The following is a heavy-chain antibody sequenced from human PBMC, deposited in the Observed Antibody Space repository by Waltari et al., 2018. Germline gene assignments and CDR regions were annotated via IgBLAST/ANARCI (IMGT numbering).Heavy chain of an antibody. V-gene: IGHV4-34*02. CDR1: GGSFSGYY. J-gene: IGHJ5*02. D-gene: IGHD4-17*01. CDR2: IDHAGVT. CDR3: ALSRYGLASPKFDP. Sequence: QVQVQQWGAGLVKPSETLSLTCAVYGGSFSGYYWSCLRQPPGKALEWIGEIDHAGVTNHNPSLTSPATISVDTSRNQLSLKLTSVTAADTAIYYCALSRYGLASPKFDPWGQGTLVTVSS.